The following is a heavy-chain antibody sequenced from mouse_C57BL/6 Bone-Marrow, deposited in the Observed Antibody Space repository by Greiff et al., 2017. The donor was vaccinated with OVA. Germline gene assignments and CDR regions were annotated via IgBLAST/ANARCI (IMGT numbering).Heavy chain of an antibody. J-gene: IGHJ2*01. Sequence: EVKLMESGPVLVKPGASVKMSCKASGYTFTDYYMNWVKQSHGKSLEWIGVINPYNGGTSYNQKFKGKATLTVDKSSSTAYMELNSLTSEDSAVYYCARWGGPFCCWGQGTTLTVDS. V-gene: IGHV1-19*01. CDR1: GYTFTDYY. CDR2: INPYNGGT. CDR3: ARWGGPFCC.